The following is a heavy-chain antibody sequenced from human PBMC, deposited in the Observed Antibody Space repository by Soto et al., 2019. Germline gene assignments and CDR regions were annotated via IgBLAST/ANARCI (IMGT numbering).Heavy chain of an antibody. CDR2: ISSNGGST. CDR3: VKDRYVDY. CDR1: GFTFSNCA. J-gene: IGHJ4*02. V-gene: IGHV3-64D*06. Sequence: GGSLRLSCSVFGFTFSNCAMHWVRQAPGKGLQYVSSISSNGGSTYYADSVKGRFTISRDNSKNTLYLQMSSLTVEDTAMYYCVKDRYVDYWGQGTLVTVSS.